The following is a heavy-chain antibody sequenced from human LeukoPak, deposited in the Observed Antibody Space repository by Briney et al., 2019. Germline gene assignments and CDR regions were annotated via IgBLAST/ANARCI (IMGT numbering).Heavy chain of an antibody. CDR1: GFTVSSNY. CDR3: ARAALYRSSWYFDF. J-gene: IGHJ4*02. D-gene: IGHD6-13*01. CDR2: IYSGGST. V-gene: IGHV3-66*02. Sequence: GGSLRLSCAASGFTVSSNYMSWVRQAPGKGLEWVSVIYSGGSTYYADSVEGRFTISRDNSKNTLYLQVNTLRGEDTAVYYCARAALYRSSWYFDFWGQGTLVTVSS.